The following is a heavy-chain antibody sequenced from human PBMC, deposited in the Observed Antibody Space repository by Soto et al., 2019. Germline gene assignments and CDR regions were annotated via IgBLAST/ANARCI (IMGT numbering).Heavy chain of an antibody. V-gene: IGHV1-18*04. Sequence: QVQLVQSGAEVKKPGASVKVSCKASGYTFTSYGISWVRQAAGQGLEWMGWISAYNGNTNYAQKLQGRVTMTTDTSTSTAYMELRSLRSDDTAVYYCARDRYYDSSGPPRFDPWGQGTLVTVSS. CDR3: ARDRYYDSSGPPRFDP. CDR2: ISAYNGNT. D-gene: IGHD3-22*01. J-gene: IGHJ5*02. CDR1: GYTFTSYG.